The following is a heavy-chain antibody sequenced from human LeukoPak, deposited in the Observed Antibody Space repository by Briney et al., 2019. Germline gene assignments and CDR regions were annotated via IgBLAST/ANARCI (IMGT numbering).Heavy chain of an antibody. Sequence: SETLSLICAVYGGSFSGYYWRWIRQPPGKGLEWIGEINHSGSTNYNPSLKSRVTMSIDTSKNQFSLKLSSVTAADTAVYYCARPNTGFARHFDYWGQGTLVTVSS. D-gene: IGHD3-10*01. CDR1: GGSFSGYY. V-gene: IGHV4-34*01. CDR2: INHSGST. J-gene: IGHJ4*02. CDR3: ARPNTGFARHFDY.